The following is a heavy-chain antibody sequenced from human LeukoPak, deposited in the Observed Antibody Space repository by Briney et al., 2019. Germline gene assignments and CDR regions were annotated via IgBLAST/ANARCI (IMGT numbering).Heavy chain of an antibody. J-gene: IGHJ5*02. CDR2: ISGSGGST. Sequence: FTXXXXAMXXXXXXRGKGLEGVSAISGSGGSTYYADSVKGRFTISRDNSKNTLYLQMNSLRAEDTAVYYCASPTTWGQGTLVTVSS. CDR3: ASPTT. V-gene: IGHV3-23*01. CDR1: FTXXXXA.